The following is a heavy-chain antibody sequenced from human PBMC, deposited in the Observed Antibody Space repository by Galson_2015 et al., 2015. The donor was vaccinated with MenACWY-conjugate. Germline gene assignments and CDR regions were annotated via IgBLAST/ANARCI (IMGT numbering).Heavy chain of an antibody. V-gene: IGHV3-48*04. CDR2: ISTSLSTV. Sequence: LRLSCAASGFTFSTYNMNWVRQAPGKGLEWISFISTSLSTVYYADSVKGRFTMSRDNARNSVFLQMNSLRVEDTAVYYCFSSGYQTGHYWGQGTLVTVSS. D-gene: IGHD3-22*01. CDR1: GFTFSTYN. CDR3: FSSGYQTGHY. J-gene: IGHJ4*02.